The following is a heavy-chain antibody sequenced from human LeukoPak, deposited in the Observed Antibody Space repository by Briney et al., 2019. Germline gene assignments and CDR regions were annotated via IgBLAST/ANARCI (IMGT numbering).Heavy chain of an antibody. D-gene: IGHD3-22*01. CDR2: ISYDGSNT. V-gene: IGHV3-30*14. J-gene: IGHJ3*02. CDR1: GLTFSTYA. CDR3: TTFIGVYYDSSGYYYDAFDI. Sequence: PGGSLRLSCAASGLTFSTYAMHWVRQAPGKGLEWVAVISYDGSNTYSADSVKGRFTISRDNSKNTLFLQMNSLRAEDTAVYYCTTFIGVYYDSSGYYYDAFDIWGQGTMVTVSS.